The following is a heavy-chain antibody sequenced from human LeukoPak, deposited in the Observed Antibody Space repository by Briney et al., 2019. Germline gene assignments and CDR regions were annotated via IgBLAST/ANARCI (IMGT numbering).Heavy chain of an antibody. CDR1: GGTFNTFA. V-gene: IGHV1-69*05. J-gene: IGHJ4*02. CDR3: ARPDFSGFDWGFDF. Sequence: AASVKVSCKASGGTFNTFAISWVRQAPGQGLEWMGGIIPFFGSANYAQRFQDRFTITTDESTTTAYKELNSLTSDDTAVYYCARPDFSGFDWGFDFWGQGTLITVSS. CDR2: IIPFFGSA. D-gene: IGHD5-12*01.